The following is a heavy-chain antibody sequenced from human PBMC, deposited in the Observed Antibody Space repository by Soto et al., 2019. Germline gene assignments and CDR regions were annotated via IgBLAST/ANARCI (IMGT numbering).Heavy chain of an antibody. CDR3: ARTVLGPDLLADSFVDYYYYMDV. Sequence: SETLSLTCTDSGGSISNFYWSWIRQPPGKGLEWIGYVYYTGSTSYNPSLKRRVTFSADSSRGQFSLRLNSVTAADTAVYYCARTVLGPDLLADSFVDYYYYMDVWGQGTTVTVSS. J-gene: IGHJ6*03. D-gene: IGHD3-9*01. CDR2: VYYTGST. V-gene: IGHV4-59*08. CDR1: GGSISNFY.